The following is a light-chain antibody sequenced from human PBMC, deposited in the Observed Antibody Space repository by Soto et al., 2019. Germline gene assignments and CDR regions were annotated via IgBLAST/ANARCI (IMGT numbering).Light chain of an antibody. J-gene: IGKJ5*01. V-gene: IGKV1-39*01. CDR3: HQPYSSPIT. CDR1: QSIISY. Sequence: DTQMNQSPSSLDASVGDSIAITCLSSQSIISYLYWYQQQPRKAPQLLLSSASILQSGVPSRFIGSGSGTDFSLTIINLQPEDFAGYYCHQPYSSPITFGQGTRLEIK. CDR2: SAS.